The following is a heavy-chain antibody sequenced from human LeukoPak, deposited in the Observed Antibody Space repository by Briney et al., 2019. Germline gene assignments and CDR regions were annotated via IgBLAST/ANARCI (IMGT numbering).Heavy chain of an antibody. V-gene: IGHV3-21*01. CDR3: ACNRWLQSPFDY. J-gene: IGHJ4*02. D-gene: IGHD5-24*01. Sequence: GGSLRLSCAASGFTFSSYSMNWVRQTPGKGLEWVSSISSSSNYIYYADSVKGRFTISRDNAKNSLYLQMNSLRAEDTAVYYCACNRWLQSPFDYWGQGTLVTVSS. CDR1: GFTFSSYS. CDR2: ISSSSNYI.